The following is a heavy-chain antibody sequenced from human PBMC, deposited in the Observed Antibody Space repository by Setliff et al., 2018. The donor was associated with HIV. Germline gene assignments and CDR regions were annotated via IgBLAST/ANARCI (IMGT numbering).Heavy chain of an antibody. CDR1: GGSISSGGYY. D-gene: IGHD3-22*01. J-gene: IGHJ5*02. CDR3: ARNPHYFDRSGYYSWFDP. CDR2: IHYSGSTY. V-gene: IGHV4-31*03. Sequence: PSETLSLTCTVSGGSISSGGYYWSWIRQHPGKGLEWIGNIHYSGSTYYYKPSLRSRATISVDTSKNHFSLNLSSVTAADTAVYYCARNPHYFDRSGYYSWFDPWGQGTLVTVSS.